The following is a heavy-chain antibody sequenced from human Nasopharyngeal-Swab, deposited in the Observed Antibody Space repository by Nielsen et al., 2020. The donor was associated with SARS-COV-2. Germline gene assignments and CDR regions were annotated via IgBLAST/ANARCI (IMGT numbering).Heavy chain of an antibody. D-gene: IGHD6-13*01. J-gene: IGHJ6*02. CDR3: ARDEPSSWSNTYYYYYGTDV. CDR2: IYTSGST. V-gene: IGHV4-4*07. Sequence: WIRQPPGKGLEWIGRIYTSGSTNYNPSLKSRVTMSVDTSKNQFSLKLSSVTAADTAVYYCARDEPSSWSNTYYYYYGTDVWGQGTTVTVSS.